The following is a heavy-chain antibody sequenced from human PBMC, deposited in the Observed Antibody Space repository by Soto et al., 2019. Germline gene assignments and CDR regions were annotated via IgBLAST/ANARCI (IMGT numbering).Heavy chain of an antibody. CDR3: TRAGGSGWGYYFDY. Sequence: GGSLRLSCTASGFTFGDYAMSWVRQAPGKGLECVGFIRSEAYGWTTEYAASVKGRFTISRDDSKSIAYLQMNSLRTEDTAVYYCTRAGGSGWGYYFDYWGQGAQVTVSS. J-gene: IGHJ4*02. V-gene: IGHV3-49*04. CDR2: IRSEAYGWTT. D-gene: IGHD6-19*01. CDR1: GFTFGDYA.